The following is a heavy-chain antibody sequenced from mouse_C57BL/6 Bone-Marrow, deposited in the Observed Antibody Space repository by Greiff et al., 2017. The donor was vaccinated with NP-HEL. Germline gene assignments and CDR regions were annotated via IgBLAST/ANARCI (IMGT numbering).Heavy chain of an antibody. V-gene: IGHV1-69*01. D-gene: IGHD2-12*01. J-gene: IGHJ2*01. CDR2: LDPSDSYT. Sequence: VQLQQSGAELVMPGASVKLSCKASGYTFTSYWLHWVKQRPGQGLEWIGELDPSDSYTNYNQKFKGKSTLTVDKSSSTAYMQLSSLTSEDSAVYYCARDYRDYFDYWGQGTTLTVSS. CDR3: ARDYRDYFDY. CDR1: GYTFTSYW.